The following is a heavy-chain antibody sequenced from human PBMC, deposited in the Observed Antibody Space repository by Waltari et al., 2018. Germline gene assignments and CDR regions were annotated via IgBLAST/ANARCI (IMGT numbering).Heavy chain of an antibody. CDR3: AKRRYFDN. V-gene: IGHV3-48*01. CDR1: GFTFSSYS. J-gene: IGHJ4*02. Sequence: EVQLVESGGGLVQPGGSLRLSCAASGFTFSSYSMNWFRQAPGKGLEWVSYISSSSTIYYADSVKGRFTISRDNAKNSLYLQMNSLRAEDTAVYYCAKRRYFDNWGQGTLVTVSS. D-gene: IGHD3-9*01. CDR2: ISSSSTI.